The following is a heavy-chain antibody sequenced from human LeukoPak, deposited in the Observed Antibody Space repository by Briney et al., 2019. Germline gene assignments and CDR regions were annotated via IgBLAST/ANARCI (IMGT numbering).Heavy chain of an antibody. CDR3: AKSGITMVRGVIPEYFDY. V-gene: IGHV3-23*01. D-gene: IGHD3-10*01. CDR2: ISGSGGST. J-gene: IGHJ4*02. Sequence: GGSLRLSCAASGFTFSSYGMSWVRQAPGKGLEWVSAISGSGGSTYYADSVKGRFTISRDNSKNTLYLQMNSLRAEDTAVYYCAKSGITMVRGVIPEYFDYWGQGTLVTVSS. CDR1: GFTFSSYG.